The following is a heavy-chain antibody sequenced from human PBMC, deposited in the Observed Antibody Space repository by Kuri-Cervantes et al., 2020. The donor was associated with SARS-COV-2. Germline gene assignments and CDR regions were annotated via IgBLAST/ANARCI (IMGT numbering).Heavy chain of an antibody. Sequence: SETLSLTCTVSGGSISSYYWGWIRQPPGKGLEWIGSIYYSGSTYYNPSLKSRVTISVDTSKNQFSLKLSSVTAADTAVYYCARHDFWSAPGIGWFDPWGQGTLVTVSS. D-gene: IGHD3-3*01. CDR1: GGSISSYY. CDR3: ARHDFWSAPGIGWFDP. J-gene: IGHJ5*02. V-gene: IGHV4-39*01. CDR2: IYYSGST.